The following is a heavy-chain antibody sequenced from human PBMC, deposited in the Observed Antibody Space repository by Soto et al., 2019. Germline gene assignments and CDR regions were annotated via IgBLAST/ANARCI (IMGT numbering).Heavy chain of an antibody. CDR1: GFSLSTSGVG. V-gene: IGHV2-5*02. Sequence: QITLKESGPTLVKPTQTLTLTCTFSGFSLSTSGVGVGWIRQPPGKALEWLALIYWDDDKRYSPSLKSRITIPKATSKNQVVLTMTNMAPLDTATYSCAPSSGPLIDYWGQGTLVTVSS. D-gene: IGHD3-10*01. CDR2: IYWDDDK. J-gene: IGHJ4*02. CDR3: APSSGPLIDY.